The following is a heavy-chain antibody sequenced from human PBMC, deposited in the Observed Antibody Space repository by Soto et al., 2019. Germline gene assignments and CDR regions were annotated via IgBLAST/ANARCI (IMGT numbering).Heavy chain of an antibody. J-gene: IGHJ5*02. D-gene: IGHD5-18*01. Sequence: QVQLVQSGAEVKKPGSSVKVSCKASGGTFSSYAISWVRQAPGQGLEWMGGIIPIFGTANYEQKFQGRVTITADNSTRTAHMELSSLRSEDTAVYYCARPLRYSYGYGWFDPWGQGTLVTVSS. V-gene: IGHV1-69*06. CDR2: IIPIFGTA. CDR3: ARPLRYSYGYGWFDP. CDR1: GGTFSSYA.